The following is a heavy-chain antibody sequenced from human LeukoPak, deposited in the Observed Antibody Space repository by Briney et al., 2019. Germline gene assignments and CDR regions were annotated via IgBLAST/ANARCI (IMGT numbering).Heavy chain of an antibody. Sequence: GGSLRLSCAASGFTFSNYYMSWIRQTPGKGLEWVSYITSSGSYTNYADPVKGRFTISRDNAKNSLYLQMNSLSPEDTAVYYCARFMGSGSYTPDYWGQGTLVTVSS. J-gene: IGHJ4*02. CDR2: ITSSGSYT. CDR1: GFTFSNYY. V-gene: IGHV3-11*03. D-gene: IGHD3-10*01. CDR3: ARFMGSGSYTPDY.